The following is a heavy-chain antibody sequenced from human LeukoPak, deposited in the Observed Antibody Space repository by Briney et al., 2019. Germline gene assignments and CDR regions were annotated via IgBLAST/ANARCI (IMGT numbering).Heavy chain of an antibody. CDR2: IYYSGST. J-gene: IGHJ4*02. CDR1: GGSISSYY. CDR3: ASLGSNDY. V-gene: IGHV4-59*08. D-gene: IGHD2-15*01. Sequence: SETLSLTCRVSGGSISSYYWSWIRQAPEKGLEWIGYIYYSGSTKYSPSLKSRVTISADTSKNQFSLQLTSVTAADTAVYYCASLGSNDYWGQGTLVTVSS.